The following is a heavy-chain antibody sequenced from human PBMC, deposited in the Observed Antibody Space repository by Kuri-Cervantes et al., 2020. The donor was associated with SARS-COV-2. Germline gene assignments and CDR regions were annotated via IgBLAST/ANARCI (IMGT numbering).Heavy chain of an antibody. V-gene: IGHV6-1*01. Sequence: SQTLSLTCANSVDSVSSNSAAWNWIRQSPSGGLEWLGRTYYRSKWYNDYAVSVKSRITINTDTSKNQFSLQLNSVTPEDTAVYYCARASRTILLYYWGQGTLVTVSS. J-gene: IGHJ4*02. CDR1: VDSVSSNSAA. CDR3: ARASRTILLYY. CDR2: TYYRSKWYN. D-gene: IGHD3-3*01.